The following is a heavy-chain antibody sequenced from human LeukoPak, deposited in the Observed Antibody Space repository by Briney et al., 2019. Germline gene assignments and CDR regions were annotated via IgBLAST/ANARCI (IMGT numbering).Heavy chain of an antibody. V-gene: IGHV4-59*01. Sequence: SETLSLTCTVSGGSISSYYWSCIRQPPGKGLEWIGYIYYSGSTNYNPSLKSRVTISVDTSKNQFSLKLSSVTAADTAVYYCAREPGTGTTKYFDYWGQGTLVTVSS. CDR2: IYYSGST. CDR3: AREPGTGTTKYFDY. J-gene: IGHJ4*02. CDR1: GGSISSYY. D-gene: IGHD1-1*01.